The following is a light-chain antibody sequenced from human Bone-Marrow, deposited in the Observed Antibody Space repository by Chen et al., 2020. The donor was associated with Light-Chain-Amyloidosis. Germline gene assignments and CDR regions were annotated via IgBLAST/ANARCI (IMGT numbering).Light chain of an antibody. CDR3: QVWDRSSDRPV. Sequence: SYVLTQPSSVSVAPGQTATIAWGGNNIGSTSGHWYQQTPGQAPPLVVYDDSDRPSGIPERLSGSNSGNTATLTISRVEAGDEADYYCQVWDRSSDRPVFGGGTKLTVL. CDR2: DDS. CDR1: NIGSTS. J-gene: IGLJ3*02. V-gene: IGLV3-21*02.